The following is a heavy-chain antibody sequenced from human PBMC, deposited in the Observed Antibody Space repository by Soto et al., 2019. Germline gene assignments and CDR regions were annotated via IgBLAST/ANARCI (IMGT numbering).Heavy chain of an antibody. D-gene: IGHD1-26*01. J-gene: IGHJ4*02. CDR2: IYYSGST. V-gene: IGHV4-39*01. Sequence: SETLSLTCTVSGGSISSSSYYWGWIRQPPGKGLEWIGSIYYSGSTYYNPSLKSRVTISVDTSKNQFSLKLSSVTAADTAVYYCARNSGSYPQDFDYWGQGTLVTVSS. CDR3: ARNSGSYPQDFDY. CDR1: GGSISSSSYY.